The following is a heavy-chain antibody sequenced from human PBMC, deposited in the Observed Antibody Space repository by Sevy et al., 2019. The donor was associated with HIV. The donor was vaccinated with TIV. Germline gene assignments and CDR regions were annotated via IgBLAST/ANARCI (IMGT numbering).Heavy chain of an antibody. Sequence: ASVKVSCKASGGTFSSHAISWVRQAPGQGLEWMGRIIPIFGTANYAQKFQGRVTITADESTSTAYMELSSLRSEDTAVYYCARERSMVRGVIDAFDIWGQGTMVTVSS. CDR3: ARERSMVRGVIDAFDI. CDR1: GGTFSSHA. J-gene: IGHJ3*02. V-gene: IGHV1-69*13. D-gene: IGHD3-10*01. CDR2: IIPIFGTA.